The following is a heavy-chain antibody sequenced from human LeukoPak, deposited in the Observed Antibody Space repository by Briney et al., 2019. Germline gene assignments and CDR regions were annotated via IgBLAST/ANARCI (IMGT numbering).Heavy chain of an antibody. J-gene: IGHJ6*03. CDR1: GYTFTNYG. V-gene: IGHV1-18*01. D-gene: IGHD2-21*01. Sequence: ASVKVSCKASGYTFTNYGITWMRQAPGQGLEWMGWINTYNGNTNYAQKLQGRVTITTDTSTSTAYMELRSLRSDDTAVYYCARGDSSSYYYYYMDVWGKGTTVTVSS. CDR2: INTYNGNT. CDR3: ARGDSSSYYYYYMDV.